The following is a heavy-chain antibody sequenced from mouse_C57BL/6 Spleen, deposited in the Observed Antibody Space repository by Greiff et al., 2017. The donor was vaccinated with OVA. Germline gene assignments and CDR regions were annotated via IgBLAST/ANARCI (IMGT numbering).Heavy chain of an antibody. CDR2: IWSGGST. D-gene: IGHD2-4*01. V-gene: IGHV2-2*01. Sequence: VHLVESGPGLVQPSQSLSITCTVSGFSLTSYGVHWVRQSPGKGLEWLGVIWSGGSTDYNAAFISRLSISKDNSKSQVFFKMNSLQADDTAIYYCARVYDYDGGYYFDYWGQGTTLTVSS. CDR3: ARVYDYDGGYYFDY. J-gene: IGHJ2*01. CDR1: GFSLTSYG.